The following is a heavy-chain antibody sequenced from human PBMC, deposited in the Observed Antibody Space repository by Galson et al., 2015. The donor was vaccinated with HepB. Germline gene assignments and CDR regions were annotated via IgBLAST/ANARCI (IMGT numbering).Heavy chain of an antibody. V-gene: IGHV3-30-3*01. CDR3: ARDPGGRLEPGNAFDI. CDR2: ISYDGSNK. Sequence: SLRLSCAASGFTFSSYAMTWVRQAPGKGLEWVAVISYDGSNKYYADSVKGRFTISRDNSKNTLYLQMNSLRAEDTAVYYCARDPGGRLEPGNAFDIWGQGTMVTVSS. J-gene: IGHJ3*02. D-gene: IGHD1-1*01. CDR1: GFTFSSYA.